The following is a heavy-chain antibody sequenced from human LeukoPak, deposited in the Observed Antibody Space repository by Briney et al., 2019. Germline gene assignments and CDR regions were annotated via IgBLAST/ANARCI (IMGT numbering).Heavy chain of an antibody. CDR3: AKDPDYDILTGYPFGY. J-gene: IGHJ4*02. V-gene: IGHV3-23*01. CDR2: ISGSGGST. Sequence: GGSLRLSCAASGFTFSSYAMSWVRQAPGKGLEWVSAISGSGGSTYYADSVKGRFTISRDNSKNTLYLQMNSLRAEDTAVYCCAKDPDYDILTGYPFGYWGQGTLVTVSS. CDR1: GFTFSSYA. D-gene: IGHD3-9*01.